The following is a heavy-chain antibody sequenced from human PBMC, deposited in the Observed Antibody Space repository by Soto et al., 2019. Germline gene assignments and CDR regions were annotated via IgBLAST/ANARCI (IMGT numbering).Heavy chain of an antibody. Sequence: SQTLSLTCAISGDSVSSNSAAWNWIRQSPSRGLEWLGRTYYRSKWYNDYAVSVKSRITINPDTSKNQFSLQLNSVTPEDTAVYYCARDLQRYDSSGYRYFDLWGRGTLVTVSS. D-gene: IGHD3-22*01. CDR3: ARDLQRYDSSGYRYFDL. CDR1: GDSVSSNSAA. V-gene: IGHV6-1*01. CDR2: TYYRSKWYN. J-gene: IGHJ2*01.